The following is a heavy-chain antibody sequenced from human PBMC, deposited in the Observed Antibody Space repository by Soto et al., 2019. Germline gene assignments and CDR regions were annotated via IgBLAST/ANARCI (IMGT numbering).Heavy chain of an antibody. CDR1: GGTFSSYA. V-gene: IGHV1-69*13. Sequence: GASVKVSCKASGGTFSSYAISWVRQAPGQGLEWMGGIIPIFGTANYAQKFQGRVTITADESTSTAYMELSSLRSEDTAAYYCARADSSRAYFDYWGQGTLVTV. CDR3: ARADSSRAYFDY. D-gene: IGHD6-13*01. J-gene: IGHJ4*02. CDR2: IIPIFGTA.